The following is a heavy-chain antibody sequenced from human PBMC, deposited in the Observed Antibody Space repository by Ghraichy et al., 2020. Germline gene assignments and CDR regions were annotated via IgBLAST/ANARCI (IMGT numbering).Heavy chain of an antibody. V-gene: IGHV3-15*01. CDR1: GFTFSNAW. CDR3: TTDRMAGSPLFGYYYYGMDV. D-gene: IGHD6-19*01. J-gene: IGHJ6*02. CDR2: IKSKTDGGTT. Sequence: LSLTCAASGFTFSNAWMSWVRQAPGKGLEWVGRIKSKTDGGTTDYAAPVKGRFTISRDDSKNTLYLQMNSLKTEDTAVYYCTTDRMAGSPLFGYYYYGMDVWGQGTTVTVSS.